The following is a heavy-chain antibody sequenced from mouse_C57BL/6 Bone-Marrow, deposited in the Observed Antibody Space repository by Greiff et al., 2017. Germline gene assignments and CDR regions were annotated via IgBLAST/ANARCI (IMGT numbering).Heavy chain of an antibody. CDR1: GYTFTSYD. CDR2: IYPRAGST. CDR3: ARDYGSSYWYFDV. J-gene: IGHJ1*03. D-gene: IGHD1-1*01. Sequence: VKLMESGPELVKPGASVKLSCKASGYTFTSYDINWVKQRPGQGLEWIGWIYPRAGSTEYNEKFKGKATLTVDTSSSTAYMELHSLTSEDSAVYFCARDYGSSYWYFDVWGTGTTVTVSS. V-gene: IGHV1-85*01.